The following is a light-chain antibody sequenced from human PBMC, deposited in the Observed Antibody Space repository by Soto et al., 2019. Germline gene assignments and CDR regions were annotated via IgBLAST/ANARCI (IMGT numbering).Light chain of an antibody. V-gene: IGKV3-20*01. Sequence: EIVLTQSPGTLSLSPGERATLSCRASQSVSSNYLAWYRRKPGQAPSLLIYGASTRATGIPGRFSGSGSGTDFTLTITRLEPEDFAVYYCQQYGSSPPTFGQGIKVEFK. CDR2: GAS. CDR1: QSVSSNY. CDR3: QQYGSSPPT. J-gene: IGKJ1*01.